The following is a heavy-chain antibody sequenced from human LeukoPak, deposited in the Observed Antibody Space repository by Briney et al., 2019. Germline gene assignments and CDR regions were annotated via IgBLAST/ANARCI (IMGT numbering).Heavy chain of an antibody. Sequence: GGSLRLSCAASGFTFSSYSMNWVRQAPGKGLEWVSSISSSSSYIYYADSVKGRFTISRDNAKNSLYLQMNSLRAEDTAVYYCARPAVRYSSGWFPRDYFDYWGLGTLVTVSS. CDR2: ISSSSSYI. D-gene: IGHD6-19*01. V-gene: IGHV3-21*01. J-gene: IGHJ4*02. CDR3: ARPAVRYSSGWFPRDYFDY. CDR1: GFTFSSYS.